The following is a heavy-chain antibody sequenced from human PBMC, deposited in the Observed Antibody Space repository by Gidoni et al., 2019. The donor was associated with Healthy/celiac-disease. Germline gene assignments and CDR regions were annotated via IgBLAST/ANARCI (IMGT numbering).Heavy chain of an antibody. J-gene: IGHJ3*02. CDR3: ARDRGGSGIGAFDI. D-gene: IGHD3-10*01. CDR1: GFTVGSYW. Sequence: VQLVESGGGLVQPGGSLRLSCAASGFTVGSYWMSWVRQAPGKGLAWVANIKQDGSDKYYVDSVKGRFTISRDNAKNSLYLQMNSLRADDTAVYYCARDRGGSGIGAFDIWGQGTMVTVSS. CDR2: IKQDGSDK. V-gene: IGHV3-7*01.